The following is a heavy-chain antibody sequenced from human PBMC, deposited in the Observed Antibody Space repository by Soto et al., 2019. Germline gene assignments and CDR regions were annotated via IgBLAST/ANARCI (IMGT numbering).Heavy chain of an antibody. CDR3: ARAIRGYSYGPHGFDY. CDR1: GGSISSGDYY. V-gene: IGHV4-30-4*01. CDR2: IYYSGST. D-gene: IGHD5-18*01. J-gene: IGHJ4*02. Sequence: TSETLSLTCTVSGGSISSGDYYWSWIRQPPGKGLEWIGYIYYSGSTYYNPSLKSRVTISVDTSKNQFSLKLSSVTAADTAVYYCARAIRGYSYGPHGFDYWGQGTLVTVSS.